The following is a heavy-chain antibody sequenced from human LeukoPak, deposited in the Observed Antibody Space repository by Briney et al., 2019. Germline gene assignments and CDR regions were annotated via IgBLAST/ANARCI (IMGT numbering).Heavy chain of an antibody. D-gene: IGHD2-15*01. J-gene: IGHJ6*04. Sequence: PGGSLRLSCAASGFTFSSYGMHWVRQAPGKGLEWVAVISYDGSNKYYADSVKGRFTISRDNSKNTLYLQMNSLRAEDTAVYYCARDASCSGGSCYTDYYYGMDVWGKGTTVTVSS. CDR2: ISYDGSNK. CDR1: GFTFSSYG. V-gene: IGHV3-30*03. CDR3: ARDASCSGGSCYTDYYYGMDV.